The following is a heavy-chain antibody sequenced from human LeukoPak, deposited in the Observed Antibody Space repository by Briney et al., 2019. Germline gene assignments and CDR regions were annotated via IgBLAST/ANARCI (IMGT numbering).Heavy chain of an antibody. J-gene: IGHJ3*02. CDR2: IYPVDSDT. D-gene: IGHD1-26*01. V-gene: IGHV5-51*01. CDR1: AFSLPYYW. CDR3: AGLWYNGASNAFHI. Sequence: GESLKISCKGSAFSLPYYWIAWVRQMPRKGLEWMGIIYPVDSDTRYSPSFQGQVTISSDKSIGTAYLQWSSLKASDTAMYYCAGLWYNGASNAFHIWGQGTMVAVSS.